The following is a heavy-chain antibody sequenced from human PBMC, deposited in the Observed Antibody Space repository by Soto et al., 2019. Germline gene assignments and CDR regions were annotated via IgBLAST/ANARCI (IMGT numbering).Heavy chain of an antibody. J-gene: IGHJ4*02. Sequence: QVQLVESGGGVVRPGRSLRLYCAASGFTFSRYGMHWVRQAPGKGLARGAVIWYDGSNKYYAEHGKGRVTISRDNSKNTRDLPMNRLRGEDTAVYYCERDSHVGSGWQLTADYWGQGTLVTVSS. CDR2: IWYDGSNK. D-gene: IGHD6-19*01. V-gene: IGHV3-33*01. CDR3: ERDSHVGSGWQLTADY. CDR1: GFTFSRYG.